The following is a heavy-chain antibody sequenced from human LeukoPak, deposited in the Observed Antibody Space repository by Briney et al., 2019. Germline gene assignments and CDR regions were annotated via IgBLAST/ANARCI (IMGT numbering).Heavy chain of an antibody. J-gene: IGHJ4*02. Sequence: SETLSLTCTVSGGSISSSSYYWGWIRQPPGKGLEWIGSIYYSGSTYYNPSLKSRVTISVDTSKNQFSLKLSSVTAADTAVYYCARRYNSVLWFGELEYYFDYWGQGTLVTVSS. V-gene: IGHV4-39*01. CDR3: ARRYNSVLWFGELEYYFDY. D-gene: IGHD3-10*01. CDR1: GGSISSSSYY. CDR2: IYYSGST.